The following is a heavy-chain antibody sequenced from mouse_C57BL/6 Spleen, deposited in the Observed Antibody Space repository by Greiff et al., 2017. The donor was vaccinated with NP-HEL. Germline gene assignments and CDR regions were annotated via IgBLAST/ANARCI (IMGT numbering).Heavy chain of an antibody. J-gene: IGHJ2*01. D-gene: IGHD2-4*01. V-gene: IGHV5-6*02. CDR1: GFTFSSYG. CDR3: ARRGYDYDGTDY. Sequence: EVKVVESGGDLVKPGGSLKLSCAASGFTFSSYGMSWVRQTPDKRLEWVATISSGGSYTYYPDSVKGRFTISRDNAKNTLYLQMSSLKSEDTAMYYCARRGYDYDGTDYWGQGTTLTVSS. CDR2: ISSGGSYT.